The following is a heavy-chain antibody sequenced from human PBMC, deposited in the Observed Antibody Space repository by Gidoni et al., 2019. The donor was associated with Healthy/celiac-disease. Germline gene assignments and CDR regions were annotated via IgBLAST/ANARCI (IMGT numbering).Heavy chain of an antibody. D-gene: IGHD3-10*01. CDR2: ISGSGGST. V-gene: IGHV3-23*01. CDR3: AKSLRTGYYGSGSYSYYYYYGMDV. CDR1: GFTFSSYA. J-gene: IGHJ6*02. Sequence: EVQLLESGGGLVQPGGSLRLSCAASGFTFSSYAMSWVRQAPGKGLEWGSAISGSGGSTYYADSVKGRFTISRDNSKNTLYLQMNSLRAEDTAVYYCAKSLRTGYYGSGSYSYYYYYGMDVWGQGTTVTVSS.